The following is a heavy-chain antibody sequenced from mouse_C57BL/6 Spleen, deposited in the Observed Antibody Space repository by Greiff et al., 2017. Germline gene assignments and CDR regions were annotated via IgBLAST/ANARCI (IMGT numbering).Heavy chain of an antibody. Sequence: VQLQQSGPGLVQPSQSLSITCTVSGFSLTSYGVHWVRQSPGKGLEWLGVIWSGGSTDYNAAFISRLSISKDNSKSQVFFKMNSLQADDTAIYYCARIEYAMGYWGQGTSVTVSS. CDR2: IWSGGST. J-gene: IGHJ4*01. CDR3: ARIEYAMGY. CDR1: GFSLTSYG. V-gene: IGHV2-2*01.